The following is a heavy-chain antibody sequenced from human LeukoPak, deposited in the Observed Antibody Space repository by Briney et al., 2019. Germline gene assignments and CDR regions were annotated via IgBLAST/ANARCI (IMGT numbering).Heavy chain of an antibody. D-gene: IGHD1-14*01. V-gene: IGHV4-34*01. Sequence: KTSETLSLTCAVYGGSFSGYYWSWIRQPPGKGLEWIGEINHSGSTNYNPSLKSRVTISVDTSKNQFSLKLSSVTAADTAVYYCARGRRTGSYYYYYGMDVWGQGTTVTVSS. CDR2: INHSGST. J-gene: IGHJ6*02. CDR1: GGSFSGYY. CDR3: ARGRRTGSYYYYYGMDV.